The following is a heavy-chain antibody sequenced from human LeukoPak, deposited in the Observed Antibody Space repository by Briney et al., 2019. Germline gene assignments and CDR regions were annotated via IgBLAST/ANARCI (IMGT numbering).Heavy chain of an antibody. CDR2: ISSSSSYI. J-gene: IGHJ6*03. CDR3: ARDYYYGSGSYYYYMDV. CDR1: GFTFSTYS. Sequence: PGGSLRLSCAASGFTFSTYSMNWVRQAPGKGLEWVSSISSSSSYIYYADSVKGRFTISGDNAKNSLYLQMNSLRAEDTAVYYCARDYYYGSGSYYYYMDVWGKGTTVTISS. D-gene: IGHD3-10*01. V-gene: IGHV3-21*01.